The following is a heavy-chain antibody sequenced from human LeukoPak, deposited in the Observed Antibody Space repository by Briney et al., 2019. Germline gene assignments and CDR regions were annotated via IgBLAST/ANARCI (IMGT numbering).Heavy chain of an antibody. CDR1: GGSISSYY. Sequence: SETLSLTCTVSGGSISSYYWSWIRQPPGKGLEWIGYIYYSGSTNYNPSLKSRVTISVDTSKNQFSLKLSSVTAADTAVYYCASAPRGYYGMDVWGQGTTVTVSS. J-gene: IGHJ6*02. CDR2: IYYSGST. V-gene: IGHV4-59*01. CDR3: ASAPRGYYGMDV. D-gene: IGHD3-10*01.